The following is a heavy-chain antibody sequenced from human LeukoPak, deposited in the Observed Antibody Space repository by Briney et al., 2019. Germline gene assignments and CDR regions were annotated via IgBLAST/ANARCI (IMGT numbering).Heavy chain of an antibody. J-gene: IGHJ4*02. D-gene: IGHD5-18*01. Sequence: SVKVSCKASGGTFSTYAVSWVRQAPGQGLEWMGGIIPIFGTANYAQKFQGRVTITADVSTRIAYMGLTSLRSEDTAVYYCAREGDTTLIRPFDYWGQGTLVTVSS. CDR3: AREGDTTLIRPFDY. CDR1: GGTFSTYA. CDR2: IIPIFGTA. V-gene: IGHV1-69*13.